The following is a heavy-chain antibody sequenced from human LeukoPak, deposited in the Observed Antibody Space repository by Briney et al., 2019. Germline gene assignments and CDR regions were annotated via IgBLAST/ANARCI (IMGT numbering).Heavy chain of an antibody. CDR3: ARDREVPAAIGDYYYYYGMDV. V-gene: IGHV3-21*01. CDR1: GFTFSSYT. D-gene: IGHD2-2*01. Sequence: GGSLRLSCAASGFTFSSYTMNWVRQAPGKGLEWVSSISSSSSYIYYADSVKGRFTVSRDNAKNSLYLQMNSLRAEDTAVYYCARDREVPAAIGDYYYYYGMDVWGKGTTVTASS. CDR2: ISSSSSYI. J-gene: IGHJ6*04.